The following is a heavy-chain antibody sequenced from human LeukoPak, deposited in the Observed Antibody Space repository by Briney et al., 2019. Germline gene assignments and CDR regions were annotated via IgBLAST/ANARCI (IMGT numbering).Heavy chain of an antibody. CDR1: GFTFSSYA. CDR2: ISGGGGST. J-gene: IGHJ6*02. V-gene: IGHV3-23*01. D-gene: IGHD6-6*01. Sequence: GGSLRLSRAASGFTFSSYAMNWVRQAPGKGLEWVSTISGGGGSTYYADSVEGRFTISRHNSKNTLYLQMNSLRAEDTAVYYCAREGIAARPDLDYGMDVWGQGTTVTVSS. CDR3: AREGIAARPDLDYGMDV.